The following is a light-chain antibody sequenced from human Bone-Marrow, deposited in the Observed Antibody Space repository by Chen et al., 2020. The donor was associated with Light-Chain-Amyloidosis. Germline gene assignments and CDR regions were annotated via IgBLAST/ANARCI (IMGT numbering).Light chain of an antibody. V-gene: IGLV1-47*01. CDR2: RNN. CDR1: ITNVGIHY. CDR3: AAWDGSKSGSV. Sequence: QSVLTQPPSASGTPGQRVPISCSGAITNVGIHYVAWYHHFPGAAPTLLIHRNNQRPSGVPERFSASKSGPPAFLAISGIQSKDEADYYCAAWDGSKSGSVFGTGTKVIVL. J-gene: IGLJ1*01.